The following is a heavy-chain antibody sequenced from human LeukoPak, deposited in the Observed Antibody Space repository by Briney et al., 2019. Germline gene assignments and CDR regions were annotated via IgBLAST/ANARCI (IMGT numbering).Heavy chain of an antibody. Sequence: GGSLRLSCAASGFTFSNYWMTWVRQAPGKGLEWVAFLQDDGYNKHYADSVRGRFTISRDNSRNMLYLDMSSLRVEDTAVYYCAPCFWTGLGYWGQGTQVTVSS. J-gene: IGHJ4*02. V-gene: IGHV3-30*02. D-gene: IGHD3/OR15-3a*01. CDR3: APCFWTGLGY. CDR2: LQDDGYNK. CDR1: GFTFSNYW.